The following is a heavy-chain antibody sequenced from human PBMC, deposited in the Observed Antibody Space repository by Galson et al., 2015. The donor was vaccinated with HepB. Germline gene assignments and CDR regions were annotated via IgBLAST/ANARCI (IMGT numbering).Heavy chain of an antibody. J-gene: IGHJ4*02. CDR2: IWHDGSTT. CDR3: SRCGVGCSADW. CDR1: GFTFTSYG. V-gene: IGHV3-33*08. Sequence: SLRLSCAASGFTFTSYGIHWVRQAPGKGLEWVAIIWHDGSTTYYADSVKGRFAISRDNSKNTVYLQMNSLRAEDTAVYYCSRCGVGCSADWWGQGTLGTAS. D-gene: IGHD2-21*01.